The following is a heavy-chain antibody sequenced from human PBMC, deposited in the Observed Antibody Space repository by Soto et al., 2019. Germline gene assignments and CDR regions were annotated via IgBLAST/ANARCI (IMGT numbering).Heavy chain of an antibody. CDR2: IPNDGSYQ. V-gene: IGHV3-33*01. CDR1: TFTFSAYG. J-gene: IGHJ3*02. D-gene: IGHD3-16*01. CDR3: ARDADYPDNALDM. Sequence: QVQLVESGGGVVQPGRSLRLSCVASTFTFSAYGMHWVRQAPGKGLEWVAVIPNDGSYQVYADSVKGRFTISRDNSKNTLYLQMNSLRGEDPAIYYCARDADYPDNALDMWGQGTLVTVSS.